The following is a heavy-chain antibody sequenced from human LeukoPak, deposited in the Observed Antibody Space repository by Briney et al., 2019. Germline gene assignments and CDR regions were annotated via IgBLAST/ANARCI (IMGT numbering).Heavy chain of an antibody. V-gene: IGHV3-30-3*01. D-gene: IGHD2-21*01. Sequence: GGSLRPSCAASGFTFSSYAMHWVRQPPGKGLEWVAVISSDGSNKYHADSVKGRFTISRDDHKNTLYLQMNSLRGDDTAVYYCARDKYSDYWGQGTLVTVSS. J-gene: IGHJ4*02. CDR1: GFTFSSYA. CDR2: ISSDGSNK. CDR3: ARDKYSDY.